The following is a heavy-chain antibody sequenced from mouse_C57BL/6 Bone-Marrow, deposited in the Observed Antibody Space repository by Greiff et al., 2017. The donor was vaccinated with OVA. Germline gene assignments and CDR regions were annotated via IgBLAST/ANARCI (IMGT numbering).Heavy chain of an antibody. J-gene: IGHJ4*01. CDR2: IDPANGNT. Sequence: EVQLQQSVAELVRPGASVKLSCTASGFNIKNTYMHWVKQRPEQGLEWIGRIDPANGNTKYAPKFQGKATITADTSSNTAYLQLSSLTSEDTAIYYCARRITTVVGSYYAMDYWGQGTSVTVSS. V-gene: IGHV14-3*01. D-gene: IGHD1-1*01. CDR3: ARRITTVVGSYYAMDY. CDR1: GFNIKNTY.